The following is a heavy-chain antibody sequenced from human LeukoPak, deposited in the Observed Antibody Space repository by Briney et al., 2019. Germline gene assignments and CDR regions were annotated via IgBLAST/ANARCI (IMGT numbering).Heavy chain of an antibody. D-gene: IGHD5-24*01. CDR3: APKGRWLQLQSYFDY. V-gene: IGHV3-30-3*01. J-gene: IGHJ4*02. Sequence: GGSLRLSCAASGFTLSSYAMHWVRQAPGKGLEWVAVISYDGSNKYSADSVKGRFTISRDNSKNTLYLQMNTLRAEDTAVYYCAPKGRWLQLQSYFDYWGQGTLVTVSS. CDR1: GFTLSSYA. CDR2: ISYDGSNK.